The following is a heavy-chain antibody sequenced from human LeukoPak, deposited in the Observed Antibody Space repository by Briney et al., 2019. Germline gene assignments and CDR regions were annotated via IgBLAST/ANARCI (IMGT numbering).Heavy chain of an antibody. CDR3: ARRVGNLNYDFGGGPPGYYYYGMAV. CDR1: GGSISSYY. J-gene: IGHJ6*04. Sequence: PSETLSLTCTVSGGSISSYYWSWIRQPPGKGLEWIGYIYYSGSTNHNPSLKSRVTISVDTSKNQFSLKLSSVTAADTAVYYCARRVGNLNYDFGGGPPGYYYYGMAVGGKGTTVTVSS. V-gene: IGHV4-59*08. CDR2: IYYSGST. D-gene: IGHD3-3*01.